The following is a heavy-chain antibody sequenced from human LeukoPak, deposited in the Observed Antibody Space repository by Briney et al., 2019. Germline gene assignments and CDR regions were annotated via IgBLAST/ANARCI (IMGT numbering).Heavy chain of an antibody. D-gene: IGHD5-24*01. CDR3: AGGGLEPFDY. Sequence: GASLRLCCAASGFTFSMYWMHCVRQATGKGLVCVSRINPEETTTTYSDTVKGRFTISRDNAKNTLDLEMDSLRVEDTAVYYCAGGGLEPFDYWGQGTLVTISS. V-gene: IGHV3-74*01. CDR1: GFTFSMYW. J-gene: IGHJ4*02. CDR2: INPEETTT.